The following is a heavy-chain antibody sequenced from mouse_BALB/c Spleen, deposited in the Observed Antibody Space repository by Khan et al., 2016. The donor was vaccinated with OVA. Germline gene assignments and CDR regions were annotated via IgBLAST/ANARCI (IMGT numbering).Heavy chain of an antibody. J-gene: IGHJ4*01. V-gene: IGHV2-6-7*01. CDR2: IWGDGST. CDR3: AMAYYGNYREAMDY. D-gene: IGHD2-10*01. CDR1: GFSLTGYG. Sequence: QVQLKESGPGLVAPSQSLSITCTVSGFSLTGYGVNWVRQPPGKGLAWLGMIWGDGSTDYNSALKSRLNLSKDNSKSQVFLKMNSLQTDDTARYYCAMAYYGNYREAMDYWGHGTSVTVSS.